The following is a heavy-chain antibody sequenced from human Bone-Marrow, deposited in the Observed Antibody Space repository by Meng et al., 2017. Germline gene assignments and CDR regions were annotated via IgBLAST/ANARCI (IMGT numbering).Heavy chain of an antibody. CDR3: ARGCLGLGGDYGD. Sequence: GESLKISCEVSGFTFSNYWMSWVRQAPGKGLEWVANIKQDGSADYYVASLKGRFTISRDNDKNSLYLKMNSLRAEETVVYCCARGCLGLGGDYGDWGQGTLVTVSS. J-gene: IGHJ4*02. CDR1: GFTFSNYW. D-gene: IGHD4-17*01. V-gene: IGHV3-7*01. CDR2: IKQDGSAD.